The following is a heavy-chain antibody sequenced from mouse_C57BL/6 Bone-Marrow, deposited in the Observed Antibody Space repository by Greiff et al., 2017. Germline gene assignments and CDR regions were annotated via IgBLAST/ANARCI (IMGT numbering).Heavy chain of an antibody. Sequence: EVQLVESGAELVRPGASVKLSCTASGFNIKDDYMHWVKQRPEQGLEWIGWIDPENGDTEYASKFQGKATITADTSSNTAYLQLSSLTSEDTAVYYCTTGVSNPAWFAYWGQGTLVTVSA. CDR3: TTGVSNPAWFAY. V-gene: IGHV14-4*01. CDR1: GFNIKDDY. CDR2: IDPENGDT. D-gene: IGHD2-5*01. J-gene: IGHJ3*01.